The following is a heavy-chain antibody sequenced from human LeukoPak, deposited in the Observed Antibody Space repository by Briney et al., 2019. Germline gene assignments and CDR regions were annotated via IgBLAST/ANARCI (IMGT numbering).Heavy chain of an antibody. Sequence: QAGGSLRLSCAASGFTFSTYTMYWVRHPPGKRLEWVSIIGNNGGGIHYADSVRGGFTISRDNSKNALYLQMNSLRVEDTAVYYCAIDPNWGTHSWGQGVLVTVSS. J-gene: IGHJ4*02. V-gene: IGHV3-23*01. CDR1: GFTFSTYT. CDR2: IGNNGGGI. D-gene: IGHD7-27*01. CDR3: AIDPNWGTHS.